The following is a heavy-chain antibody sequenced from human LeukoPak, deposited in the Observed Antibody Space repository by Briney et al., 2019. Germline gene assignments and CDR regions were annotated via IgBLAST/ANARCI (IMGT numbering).Heavy chain of an antibody. V-gene: IGHV1-69*04. CDR2: TIPILGIA. Sequence: SVKVSCKASGGTFSSYAISWVRQAPGQGLEWMGRTIPILGIANYAQKFQGRVTITADKSTSTAYMELSSLRSEDTAVYYCARGYGYCSSTSCPYYYYGMDVWGQGTTVTVSS. CDR3: ARGYGYCSSTSCPYYYYGMDV. CDR1: GGTFSSYA. J-gene: IGHJ6*02. D-gene: IGHD2-2*01.